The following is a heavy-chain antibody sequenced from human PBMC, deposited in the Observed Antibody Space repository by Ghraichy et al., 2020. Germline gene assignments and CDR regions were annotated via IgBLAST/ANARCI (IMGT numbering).Heavy chain of an antibody. CDR3: ARGGFIIVVLSQTYYFDY. CDR1: GGSISSSSYY. D-gene: IGHD3-22*01. J-gene: IGHJ4*02. CDR2: IYYSGST. Sequence: SETLSLTCTVSGGSISSSSYYWGWIRQPPGKGREWIGSIYYSGSTYYNPSLKSRVTISVDTSKNQFSLKLSSVTAADTAVYYCARGGFIIVVLSQTYYFDYWGQGTLVTVSS. V-gene: IGHV4-39*07.